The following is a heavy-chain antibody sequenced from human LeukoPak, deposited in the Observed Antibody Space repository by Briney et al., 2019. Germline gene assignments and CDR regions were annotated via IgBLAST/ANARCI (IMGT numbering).Heavy chain of an antibody. CDR1: GFTFSDHY. D-gene: IGHD3-10*01. Sequence: PGGSLRLSCAVSGFTFSDHYMDWVRQAPGKRLEWIGRSRNEGHSYSTDFAASVRGRAALSRDHSRDSLYLQINSLRTDDTAVYYCVALLRGIGYWGQGTLVTVSS. CDR3: VALLRGIGY. CDR2: SRNEGHSYST. J-gene: IGHJ4*02. V-gene: IGHV3-72*01.